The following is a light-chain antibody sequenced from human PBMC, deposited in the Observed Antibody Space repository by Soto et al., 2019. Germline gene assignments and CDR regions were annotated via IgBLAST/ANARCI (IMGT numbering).Light chain of an antibody. CDR1: TSNIGAGYD. J-gene: IGLJ1*01. V-gene: IGLV1-40*01. CDR2: GNT. Sequence: QSVLTQPPSVSGAPGQTVTISCTGGTSNIGAGYDVHWYQQLPGAAPKLLIYGNTNRPSGVPDRFSGSKSGTSASLAITGLQAEDEADYYCQSYDSSLSAYVFGDGTKLTVL. CDR3: QSYDSSLSAYV.